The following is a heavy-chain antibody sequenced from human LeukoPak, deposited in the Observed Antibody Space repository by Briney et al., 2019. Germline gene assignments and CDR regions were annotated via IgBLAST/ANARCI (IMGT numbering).Heavy chain of an antibody. CDR2: SCVTT. CDR3: AIPRYCSGGSCYSVFDY. V-gene: IGHV3-23*01. D-gene: IGHD2-15*01. Sequence: SCVTTYYADSVTGPFTISRHNSKNRLYMQKNRQRGEETAVYYCAIPRYCSGGSCYSVFDYWGQGTLVTVSS. J-gene: IGHJ4*02.